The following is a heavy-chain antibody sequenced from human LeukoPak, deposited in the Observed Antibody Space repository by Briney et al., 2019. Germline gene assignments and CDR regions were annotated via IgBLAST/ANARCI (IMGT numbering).Heavy chain of an antibody. Sequence: GASVKVSCKASGYIFTSYHIHWVRQAPGQGLEWMGWINPNSGGTNYAQKFQGRVTMTRDTSISTAYMELSRLRSDDTAVYYCARGSWTFGSYPVDPWGQGTLVTVSS. J-gene: IGHJ5*02. CDR2: INPNSGGT. CDR1: GYIFTSYH. D-gene: IGHD3-16*01. V-gene: IGHV1-2*02. CDR3: ARGSWTFGSYPVDP.